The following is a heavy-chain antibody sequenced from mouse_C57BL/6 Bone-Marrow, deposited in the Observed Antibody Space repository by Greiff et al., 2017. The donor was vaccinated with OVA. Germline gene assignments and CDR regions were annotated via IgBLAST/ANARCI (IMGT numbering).Heavy chain of an antibody. CDR1: GYTFTSYW. CDR2: IHPNSGST. J-gene: IGHJ3*01. D-gene: IGHD2-2*01. Sequence: QVQLQQPGAELVKPGASVKLSCKASGYTFTSYWMHWVKQRPGQGLEWIGMIHPNSGSTNYNEKFKSKATLTVDKSSSTAYMQLSSLTSEDSAVYYCASGNYGYDGGLAYWGQGTLVTVSA. CDR3: ASGNYGYDGGLAY. V-gene: IGHV1-64*01.